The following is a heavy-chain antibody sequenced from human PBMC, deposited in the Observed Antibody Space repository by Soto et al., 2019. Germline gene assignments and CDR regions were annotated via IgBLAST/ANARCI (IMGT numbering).Heavy chain of an antibody. V-gene: IGHV4-39*07. CDR2: IYYSGST. Sequence: SETLSLTCTLSGDSIAWTICYLGWFRQPPGKGLEWIGDIYYSGSTNYNPSLKSRVTMSVDTSKNQFSLKLSSVTAADTAVYYCARDRQQLAYYYGMDVWGQGTTVTVSS. CDR3: ARDRQQLAYYYGMDV. D-gene: IGHD6-13*01. CDR1: GDSIAWTICY. J-gene: IGHJ6*02.